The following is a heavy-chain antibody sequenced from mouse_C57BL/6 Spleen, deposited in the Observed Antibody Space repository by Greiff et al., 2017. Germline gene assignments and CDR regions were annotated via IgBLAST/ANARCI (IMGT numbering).Heavy chain of an antibody. J-gene: IGHJ4*01. CDR3: AIAESYYAMDY. CDR2: IHPNSGST. V-gene: IGHV1-64*01. CDR1: GYTFTSYW. Sequence: QVQLQQPGAELVKPGASVKLSCKASGYTFTSYWMHWVKQRPGQGLEWIGMIHPNSGSTNYNEKFKSKATLTVDKSSSTAYMQLSSLTSEDSAVYYCAIAESYYAMDYWGQGTSVTVSS.